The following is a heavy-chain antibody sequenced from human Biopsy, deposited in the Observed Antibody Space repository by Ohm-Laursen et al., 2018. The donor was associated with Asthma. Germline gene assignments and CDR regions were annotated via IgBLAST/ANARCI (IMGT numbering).Heavy chain of an antibody. CDR1: GYTFNSAG. CDR2: ISVYNGNT. J-gene: IGHJ6*02. CDR3: ARAVDYSHYYGIDV. Sequence: GASVKVSCNSSGYTFNSAGITWVRQAPGQGLEWMGWISVYNGNTNVAQKFQDRVTMITDTSTSTAYMELRSLRSDDTAVYFCARAVDYSHYYGIDVWGQGTTVTVS. D-gene: IGHD3-10*01. V-gene: IGHV1-18*01.